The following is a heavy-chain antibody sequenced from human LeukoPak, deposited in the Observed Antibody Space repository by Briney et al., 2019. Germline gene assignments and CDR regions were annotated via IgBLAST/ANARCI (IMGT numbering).Heavy chain of an antibody. CDR2: ISSSSSYI. Sequence: KPGGSLRLSCAASGFTFSSYSMNWVRQAPGKGLEWVSSISSSSSYIYYADSVKGRFTISRDNAKNSLYLQMNSLRAEDTAVYYCAKDNMKGYYMDVWGKGTTVTVSS. V-gene: IGHV3-21*01. CDR1: GFTFSSYS. D-gene: IGHD2/OR15-2a*01. J-gene: IGHJ6*03. CDR3: AKDNMKGYYMDV.